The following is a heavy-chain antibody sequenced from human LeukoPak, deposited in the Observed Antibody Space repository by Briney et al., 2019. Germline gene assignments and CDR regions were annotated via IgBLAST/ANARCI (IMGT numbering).Heavy chain of an antibody. CDR3: ARQPYCSSSSCSVGWFDP. V-gene: IGHV5-51*01. CDR2: IYPGESRT. Sequence: GESLKISCKGSGYSFSSSWIGWVRQMPGKGLEWMAIIYPGESRTRYSPSFQGQVTISADKSITTAYLQWSSLKASDSAMYYCARQPYCSSSSCSVGWFDPWGQGTLVTVSS. D-gene: IGHD2-2*01. J-gene: IGHJ5*02. CDR1: GYSFSSSW.